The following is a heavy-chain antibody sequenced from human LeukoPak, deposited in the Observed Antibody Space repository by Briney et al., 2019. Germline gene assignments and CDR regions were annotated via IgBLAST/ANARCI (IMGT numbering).Heavy chain of an antibody. J-gene: IGHJ6*03. D-gene: IGHD3-10*01. CDR2: INWNGGIT. CDR3: ARDREWFGDHYYYMDV. CDR1: GFTFDDYG. V-gene: IGHV3-20*04. Sequence: PGGSLRLSCAASGFTFDDYGMRWVRQAPGKGREGVSGINWNGGITGYADSVKRRFTISRDNANNSLYLQMNSLRAEDTALYYCARDREWFGDHYYYMDVWGKGTTVTVSS.